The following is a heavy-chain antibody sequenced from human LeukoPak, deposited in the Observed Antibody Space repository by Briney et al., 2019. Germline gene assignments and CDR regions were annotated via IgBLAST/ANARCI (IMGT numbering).Heavy chain of an antibody. CDR2: IYYSGST. J-gene: IGHJ6*01. V-gene: IGHV4-30-4*01. CDR1: GGSISNGDHY. D-gene: IGHD3-10*01. CDR3: ARDRWFPSPLGMDV. Sequence: SETLSLTCNVSGGSISNGDHYWSWIRQPPGKGLEWIGYIYYSGSTYYYPSLRSRVTISIDTSKIQFSLRLRSVTAADTAVYYCARDRWFPSPLGMDVWGQGTTVTVSS.